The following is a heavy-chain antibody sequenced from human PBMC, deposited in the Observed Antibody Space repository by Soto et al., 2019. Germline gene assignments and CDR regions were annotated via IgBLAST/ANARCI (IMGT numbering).Heavy chain of an antibody. V-gene: IGHV3-7*03. Sequence: EVQLVESGGGLVRPGGSLRLSCAVSGFTFRDYWMSWVRQAPGKGLEWVANIKQDGSDEYYVDSMKGRISISRDKAGNSLHVQMNSRRAEDTAVCSCARVDDVLFYSDDFWGQGTLVTVSS. CDR1: GFTFRDYW. CDR3: ARVDDVLFYSDDF. D-gene: IGHD3-9*01. CDR2: IKQDGSDE. J-gene: IGHJ4*02.